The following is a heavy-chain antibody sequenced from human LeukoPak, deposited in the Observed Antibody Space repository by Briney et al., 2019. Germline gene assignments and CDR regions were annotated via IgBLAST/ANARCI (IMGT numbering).Heavy chain of an antibody. CDR1: GGSISSYY. CDR2: IYYSGST. D-gene: IGHD6-13*01. Sequence: SETLSLTCTVSGGSISSYYWSWIRQPPGKGLEWIGYIYYSGSTNYNPSLKSRVTISVDTSKNQFSLKLSSVTAADTAVYYCARALYSSSNDYWGQGTLVTVSS. CDR3: ARALYSSSNDY. V-gene: IGHV4-59*01. J-gene: IGHJ4*02.